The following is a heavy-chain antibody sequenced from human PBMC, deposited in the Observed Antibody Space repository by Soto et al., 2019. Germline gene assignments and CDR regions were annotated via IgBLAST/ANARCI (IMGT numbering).Heavy chain of an antibody. Sequence: QVQLVESGGGVVQPGRSLRLSCAASGFTFSSYGMHWVRQAPGKGLGWVAVISYDGSNKYYADSVKGRFTISRDNSMSTLYLQMNSRRAEDTAVYYCAKDGLSSGWYDGYYYYYGMDVWGQGTTVTVSS. CDR2: ISYDGSNK. J-gene: IGHJ6*02. D-gene: IGHD6-19*01. V-gene: IGHV3-30*18. CDR3: AKDGLSSGWYDGYYYYYGMDV. CDR1: GFTFSSYG.